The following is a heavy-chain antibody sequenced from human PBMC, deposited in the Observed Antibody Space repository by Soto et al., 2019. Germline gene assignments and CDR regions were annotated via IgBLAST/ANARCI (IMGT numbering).Heavy chain of an antibody. D-gene: IGHD1-26*01. J-gene: IGHJ6*02. CDR2: IYPGDSDT. CDR1: GYSFTSYW. CDR3: ARVPSDLVGAHETYYYYGMDV. Sequence: GESLKISCKGSGYSFTSYWIGWVRQMPGKGLEWMGIIYPGDSDTRYSPSFQGQVTISADKSISTAYLQMNSLGAEDTAVYYCARVPSDLVGAHETYYYYGMDVWGQGTTVTVSS. V-gene: IGHV5-51*01.